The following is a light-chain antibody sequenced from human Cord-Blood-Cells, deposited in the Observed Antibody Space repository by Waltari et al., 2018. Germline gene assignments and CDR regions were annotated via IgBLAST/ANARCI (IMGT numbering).Light chain of an antibody. J-gene: IGKJ2*01. V-gene: IGKV1-39*01. CDR1: QSISSY. CDR2: AAS. Sequence: DIQMTQPPSSLSASVGDRVTITCRASQSISSYLNWYQQKPGKAPKLLIYAASSLQSGVPSRFSGSGSGTDFTLTISSLQPEDFATYYCQQSYSTPYTFGQGTKLGIK. CDR3: QQSYSTPYT.